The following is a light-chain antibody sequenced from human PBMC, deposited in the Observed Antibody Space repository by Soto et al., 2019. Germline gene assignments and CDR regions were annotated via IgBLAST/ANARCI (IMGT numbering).Light chain of an antibody. CDR1: SSDVGGFNY. V-gene: IGLV2-8*01. Sequence: QSVLTQPPSASGSPGQSVTISCTGTSSDVGGFNYVSWYQHHPGKVPKFMIYEVDKRPSGVPDRFSGSKSGNMAYLTISGLQAEDEADYFCSSFVAGSSYVFGTGTKVTVL. J-gene: IGLJ1*01. CDR2: EVD. CDR3: SSFVAGSSYV.